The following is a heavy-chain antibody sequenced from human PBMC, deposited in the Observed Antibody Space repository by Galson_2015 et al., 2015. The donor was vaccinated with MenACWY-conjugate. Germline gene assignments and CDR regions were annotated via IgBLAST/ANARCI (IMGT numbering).Heavy chain of an antibody. V-gene: IGHV3-48*03. D-gene: IGHD5-18*01. CDR3: ARVGTWIHQYFYDMDV. CDR2: ISKSGSPI. CDR1: GFTFTGYG. J-gene: IGHJ6*03. Sequence: SLRLSCAASGFTFTGYGFNWVRQAPGKGLEWLSYISKSGSPIYYADSVKGRFTISRDNIKKSLFLEMNSLRAGDTGVYYCARVGTWIHQYFYDMDVWGKGTTVTVSS.